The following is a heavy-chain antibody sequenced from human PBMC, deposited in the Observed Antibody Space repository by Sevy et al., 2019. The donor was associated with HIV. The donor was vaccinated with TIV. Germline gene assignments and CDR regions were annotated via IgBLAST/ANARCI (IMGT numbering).Heavy chain of an antibody. J-gene: IGHJ4*02. CDR1: GYTFTGYY. CDR2: INPNSGGT. V-gene: IGHV1-2*02. CDR3: ARITGWLFPLDY. Sequence: ASVNVSCKASGYTFTGYYMHWVRQAPGQGLEWMGWINPNSGGTNYAQKFQGRVTMTRDTSISTAYMELSRLRSDDTAVYYCARITGWLFPLDYWGQGTLVTVSS. D-gene: IGHD3-22*01.